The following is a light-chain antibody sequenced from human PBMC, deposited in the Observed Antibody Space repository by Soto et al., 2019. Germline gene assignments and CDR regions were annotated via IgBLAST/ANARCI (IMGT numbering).Light chain of an antibody. CDR1: HSVSSD. CDR2: GAS. Sequence: EIVMTQSPATLSVCPGERASLSWRASHSVSSDLAWYQQKPGQAPRLLIYGASTRAIGIPARFSGSGSGTEFTLTISSLQSEDFAVYYCQQYNNWPPTFGQGTRREIK. J-gene: IGKJ5*01. V-gene: IGKV3-15*01. CDR3: QQYNNWPPT.